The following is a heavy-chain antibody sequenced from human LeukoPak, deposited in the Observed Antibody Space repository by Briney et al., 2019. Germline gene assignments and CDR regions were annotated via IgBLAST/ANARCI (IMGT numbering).Heavy chain of an antibody. D-gene: IGHD6-25*01. Sequence: SGTLSLTCAVSSGSISSNNWWSWVRQPPGKGLEWIGEIFHSGSTNYNPSLKSRVTISVDKSKNQFSLKVNSVTAADTAVYYCARNEGSSDFNYWGQGTLVTVSS. V-gene: IGHV4-4*02. CDR2: IFHSGST. J-gene: IGHJ4*02. CDR1: SGSISSNNW. CDR3: ARNEGSSDFNY.